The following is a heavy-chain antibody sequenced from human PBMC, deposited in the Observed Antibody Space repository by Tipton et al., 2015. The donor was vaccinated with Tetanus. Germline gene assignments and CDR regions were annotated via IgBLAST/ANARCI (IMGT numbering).Heavy chain of an antibody. Sequence: SLRLSCAASGFTFKSYTMTWVRQAPGKGPEWVAAINSRSDYIYYADSLKGRITISRDNAKNSLFLQMDSLRVEDTAVYYCARRSGVAALNHWGQGTLVTVSS. J-gene: IGHJ4*02. CDR2: INSRSDYI. D-gene: IGHD7-27*01. CDR3: ARRSGVAALNH. V-gene: IGHV3-21*06. CDR1: GFTFKSYT.